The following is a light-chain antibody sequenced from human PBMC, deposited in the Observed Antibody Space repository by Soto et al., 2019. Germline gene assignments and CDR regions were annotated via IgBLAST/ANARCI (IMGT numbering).Light chain of an antibody. CDR2: DVN. V-gene: IGLV2-14*03. J-gene: IGLJ1*01. Sequence: QSVLTQPASVSGSPGQSITISCTGTSSDVGGYNYVSWYQQLPGQAPSLIIYDVNKRPSDVSNRFSGSKSGNTAYLTISGLQAEDESDYYCSSYTSSSTPSYVFGTGTKVTVL. CDR1: SSDVGGYNY. CDR3: SSYTSSSTPSYV.